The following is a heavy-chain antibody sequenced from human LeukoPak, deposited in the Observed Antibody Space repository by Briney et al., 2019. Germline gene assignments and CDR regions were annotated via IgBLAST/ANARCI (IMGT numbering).Heavy chain of an antibody. D-gene: IGHD1-14*01. V-gene: IGHV1-2*02. CDR2: INPNSGGT. CDR1: GYTFTGYY. CDR3: ARDRKPFGAFDI. J-gene: IGHJ3*02. Sequence: ASVKVSCKASGYTFTGYYMHWVRQAPGQGLEWMGWINPNSGGTNYAQKFQGRVTMTRDTSTSTAYMELSRLRSDDTAVYYCARDRKPFGAFDIWGQGTMVTVSS.